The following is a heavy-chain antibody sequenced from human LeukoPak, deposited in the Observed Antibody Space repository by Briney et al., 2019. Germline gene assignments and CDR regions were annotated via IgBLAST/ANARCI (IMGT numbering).Heavy chain of an antibody. CDR3: AKDRYDYGDYYFDY. CDR2: ISYDGSNK. V-gene: IGHV3-30*18. D-gene: IGHD4-17*01. J-gene: IGHJ4*02. Sequence: GGSLRLSCAASGFTFSSYGMHWVRQAPGKGLEWVAVISYDGSNKYYADSVKGRFTISRDNSKNTLYLQMNSLRAEDTAVYYCAKDRYDYGDYYFDYWGQGTLVTVSS. CDR1: GFTFSSYG.